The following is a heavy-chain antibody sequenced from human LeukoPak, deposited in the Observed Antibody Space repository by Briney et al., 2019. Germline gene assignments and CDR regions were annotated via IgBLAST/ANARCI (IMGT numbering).Heavy chain of an antibody. CDR3: ATAKGYSGSYGY. D-gene: IGHD1-26*01. Sequence: ASVKVSCKVSGYTLTELSMHWVRQAPGKGLEWMGGFDPEDGETIYAQKFQGRVTMTEDTSTDTAYMEPSSLRSEDTAVYYCATAKGYSGSYGYWGQGTPVTVSS. V-gene: IGHV1-24*01. CDR2: FDPEDGET. CDR1: GYTLTELS. J-gene: IGHJ4*02.